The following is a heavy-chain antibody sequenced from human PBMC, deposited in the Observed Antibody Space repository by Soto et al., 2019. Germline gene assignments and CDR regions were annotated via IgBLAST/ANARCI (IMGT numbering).Heavy chain of an antibody. CDR3: ARGGFLEPNRDV. CDR1: GYSFTSYD. V-gene: IGHV1-8*01. Sequence: QVQLVQSGAEVKKPGSSVNVSCKASGYSFTSYDMNWVRQVPGQGPEWMGWMNPNSADAGYAQKSQGRMTMSRDMFTRTMYRELSGLTSEDTAVYFCARGGFLEPNRDVGGRGTTVTVSS. J-gene: IGHJ6*03. CDR2: MNPNSADA.